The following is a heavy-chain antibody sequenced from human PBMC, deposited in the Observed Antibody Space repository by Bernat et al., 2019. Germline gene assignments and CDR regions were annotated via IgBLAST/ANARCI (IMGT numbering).Heavy chain of an antibody. CDR2: IKSKTDGGTT. V-gene: IGHV3-15*01. D-gene: IGHD3-22*01. J-gene: IGHJ3*02. CDR1: GFTFSNAW. Sequence: EVQLVESGGGLVKPGGSLRLSCAASGFTFSNAWMSWVRQAPGKGLEWVGRIKSKTDGGTTDYAAPVKGRFTISRDDSKNTLYLQMNSLKTEDTAVYYCTTDPTMIVVKAFDIWGQGTMVTVSS. CDR3: TTDPTMIVVKAFDI.